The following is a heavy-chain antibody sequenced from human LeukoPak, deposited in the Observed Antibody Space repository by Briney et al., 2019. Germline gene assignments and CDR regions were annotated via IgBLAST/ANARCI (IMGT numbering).Heavy chain of an antibody. D-gene: IGHD3-10*01. CDR1: GFTFSSYW. Sequence: GSLRLSCAASGFTFSSYWMSWVRQAPGKGLEWVANIKQDGSEKYYVDSVKGRFTISRDNAKNSLYLQMNSLRAEDTAVYYCARGSYGSGSYSNYYYYGMDVWGQGTTVTVSS. CDR3: ARGSYGSGSYSNYYYYGMDV. V-gene: IGHV3-7*01. CDR2: IKQDGSEK. J-gene: IGHJ6*02.